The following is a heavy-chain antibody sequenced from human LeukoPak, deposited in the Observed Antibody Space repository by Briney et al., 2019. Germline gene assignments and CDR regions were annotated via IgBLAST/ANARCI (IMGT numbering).Heavy chain of an antibody. CDR1: GFNFSDSR. D-gene: IGHD2-21*01. CDR2: INRDGTEK. CDR3: VRGDWYFES. V-gene: IGHV3-7*04. J-gene: IGHJ4*02. Sequence: GGSLRPSCATSGFNFSDSRMTWVRQAPGKGLQWVANINRDGTEKHFLDSVEGRFTISRDNAKKSLYILMNSLRPQDTAVYFCVRGDWYFESWGQGTLVTVSS.